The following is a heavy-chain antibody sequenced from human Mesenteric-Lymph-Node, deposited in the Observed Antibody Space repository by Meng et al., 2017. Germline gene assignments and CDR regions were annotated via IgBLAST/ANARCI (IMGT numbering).Heavy chain of an antibody. J-gene: IGHJ5*02. V-gene: IGHV4-39*07. CDR1: GGSITSSNYY. CDR2: IYCSGSCGST. CDR3: ARGHYGSGSPQVSDP. D-gene: IGHD3-10*01. Sequence: QLRLQASGPELVKPSETLSLTCTVSGGSITSSNYYWGWIRQPPGKGLEWIGRIYCSGSCGSTYYNPSLKSRVTISVDTSKNQFSLDLRSVTAADTAVYYCARGHYGSGSPQVSDPWGQGTLVTVSS.